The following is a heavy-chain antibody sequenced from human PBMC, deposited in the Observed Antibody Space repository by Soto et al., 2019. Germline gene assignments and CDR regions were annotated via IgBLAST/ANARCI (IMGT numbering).Heavy chain of an antibody. CDR2: IYYSGST. Sequence: TLSLTCTVAGGSISSGDYYWSCIRQPPGKGLEWIGYIYYSGSTYYNPSLKSRVTISVDTSKNQFSLKLSSVTAADTAVYYCARDRRGIAARVEDYFDYWGQGTLVTVSS. V-gene: IGHV4-30-4*01. CDR3: ARDRRGIAARVEDYFDY. J-gene: IGHJ4*02. D-gene: IGHD6-6*01. CDR1: GGSISSGDYY.